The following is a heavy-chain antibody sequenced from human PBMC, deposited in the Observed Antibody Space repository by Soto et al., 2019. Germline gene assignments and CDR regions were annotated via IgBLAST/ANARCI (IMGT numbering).Heavy chain of an antibody. CDR1: GLSITDSEMG. D-gene: IGHD6-19*01. Sequence: QVTLKESGPVLVKPTETLTLRCTVSGLSITDSEMGVSWIRQPPGQPLEWLAHIDSSGEKSYRTFLKSRLAISKDTSKSQIVLTMTNMDPADTATYYCGRRHLAVAVSPWCDPWGQGIPVTVSS. CDR2: IDSSGEK. J-gene: IGHJ5*02. CDR3: GRRHLAVAVSPWCDP. V-gene: IGHV2-26*01.